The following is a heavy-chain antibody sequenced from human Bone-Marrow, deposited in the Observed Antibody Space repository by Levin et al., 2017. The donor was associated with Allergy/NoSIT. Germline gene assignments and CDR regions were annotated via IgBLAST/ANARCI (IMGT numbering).Heavy chain of an antibody. V-gene: IGHV3-15*07. CDR2: IKSKTDGGTT. Sequence: GGSLRLSCAASGFTFSDTWMNWVRQAPGKGLEWVGRIKSKTDGGTTDYAAPVKGRFTISRDDSKNTLYLQMNSLKTEDTAVYYCTTDPAMVVPPLQDDFDYWGQGTLVTVSS. CDR3: TTDPAMVVPPLQDDFDY. D-gene: IGHD2-15*01. J-gene: IGHJ4*02. CDR1: GFTFSDTW.